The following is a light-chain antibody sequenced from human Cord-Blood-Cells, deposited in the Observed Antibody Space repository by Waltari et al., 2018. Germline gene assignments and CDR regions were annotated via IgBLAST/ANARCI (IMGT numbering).Light chain of an antibody. V-gene: IGLV2-23*01. J-gene: IGLJ2*01. CDR3: CSYAGSSNVV. CDR2: EGS. Sequence: QSALTQPASVSGSPVQSITISCTGTSSDVGSYNLVSWYQQHPGKAPKLMIYEGSKRPSGVSNRCSGSKSGNPASLTISGLQAEDEADYYCCSYAGSSNVVFGGGTKLTVL. CDR1: SSDVGSYNL.